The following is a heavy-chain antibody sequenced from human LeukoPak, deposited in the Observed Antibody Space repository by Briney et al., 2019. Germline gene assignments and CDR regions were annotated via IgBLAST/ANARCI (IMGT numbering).Heavy chain of an antibody. CDR2: INTDGRTI. CDR3: VRSAFLTTEFYFDY. J-gene: IGHJ4*02. D-gene: IGHD4-11*01. Sequence: GGSLRLSCAASGFTFSRYWMHWVRQAPGKGLVWVSRINTDGRTITYADSVKGRFTISRDNAKNTLYLQMNSLRAEDTAVYYCVRSAFLTTEFYFDYWGQGTLVTVSS. CDR1: GFTFSRYW. V-gene: IGHV3-74*01.